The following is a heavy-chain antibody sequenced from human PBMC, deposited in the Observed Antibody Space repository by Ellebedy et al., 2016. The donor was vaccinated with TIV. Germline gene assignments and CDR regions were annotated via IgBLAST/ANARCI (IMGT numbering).Heavy chain of an antibody. V-gene: IGHV5-51*01. CDR2: IYPGDSDT. J-gene: IGHJ6*02. CDR1: GYSFTSYW. Sequence: GESLKISXKGSGYSFTSYWIGWVRQMPGKGLEWMGIIYPGDSDTRYSPSFQGQVTISADKSISTAYLQWSSLKASDTAMYYCARQGRYFDWLLPYYYYGMDVWGQGTTVTVSS. D-gene: IGHD3-9*01. CDR3: ARQGRYFDWLLPYYYYGMDV.